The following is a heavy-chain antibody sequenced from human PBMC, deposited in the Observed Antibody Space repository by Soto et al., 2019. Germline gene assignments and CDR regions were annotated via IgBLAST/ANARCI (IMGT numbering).Heavy chain of an antibody. Sequence: QVHLVQSGPEVKKPGASVKVSCKGSGYIFTSYGIAWVRQAPGQGLEWMGWISAHNGNTEYAQKFQGRVTVTRDTSTSTAYLELMSLRSDDTALYYCARGRYGDYWGQGALVTVSS. CDR1: GYIFTSYG. J-gene: IGHJ4*02. D-gene: IGHD4-17*01. CDR3: ARGRYGDY. CDR2: ISAHNGNT. V-gene: IGHV1-18*01.